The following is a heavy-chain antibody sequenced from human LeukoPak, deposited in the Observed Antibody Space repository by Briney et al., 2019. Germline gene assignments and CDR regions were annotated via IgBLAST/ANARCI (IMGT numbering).Heavy chain of an antibody. CDR1: GGSISRYY. D-gene: IGHD3-22*01. CDR3: ARDRGHYDSSGYLFDY. CDR2: LYTSGST. V-gene: IGHV4-4*07. Sequence: SSETLSLTCTVSGGSISRYYWSWIRQPAGKGLEWIGRLYTSGSTNYNPSLKRGVTISIDKSKKQFSLKLSSVTAADTAVYYCARDRGHYDSSGYLFDYWGQGALVTVSS. J-gene: IGHJ4*02.